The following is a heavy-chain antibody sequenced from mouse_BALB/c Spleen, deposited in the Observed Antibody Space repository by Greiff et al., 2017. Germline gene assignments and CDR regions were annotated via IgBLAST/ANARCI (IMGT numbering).Heavy chain of an antibody. CDR3: ARARYYGSSSYAMDY. CDR1: GFTFSDYY. D-gene: IGHD1-1*01. V-gene: IGHV5-4*02. J-gene: IGHJ4*01. Sequence: EVNLVESGGGLVKPGGSLKLSCAASGFTFSDYYMYWVRQTPEKRLEWVANISDGGSYTYYPDSVKGRFTISRDNAKNNLYLQMSSLKSEDTAMYYCARARYYGSSSYAMDYWGQGTSVTVSS. CDR2: ISDGGSYT.